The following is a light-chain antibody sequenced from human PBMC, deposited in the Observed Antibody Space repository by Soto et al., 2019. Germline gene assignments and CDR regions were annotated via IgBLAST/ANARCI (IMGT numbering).Light chain of an antibody. CDR3: QQYGSSPYT. CDR1: QSVSSSN. CDR2: GAS. J-gene: IGKJ2*01. V-gene: IGKV3-20*01. Sequence: EIVLTQSPGTLSLSPGERATHSCRTSQSVSSSNLAWYQQKPGQPPRLLIYGASSRATGIPDRFSGSGSGTDFTLTISRLEPEDFAVYYCQQYGSSPYTFGQGTKLEIK.